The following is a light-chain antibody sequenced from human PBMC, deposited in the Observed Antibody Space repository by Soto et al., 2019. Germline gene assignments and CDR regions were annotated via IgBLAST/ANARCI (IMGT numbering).Light chain of an antibody. CDR1: QGISSY. J-gene: IGKJ1*01. CDR2: AAS. CDR3: QQDYSYPPWT. V-gene: IGKV1-8*01. Sequence: AIRMTQSPSSFSASTGDRVTITCRASQGISSYLAWYQQKPGKAPKLLIYAASTLQSGVPSRFSGSGSGTDFTLTISCLQSEDFATYYCQQDYSYPPWTFGQGTKVEI.